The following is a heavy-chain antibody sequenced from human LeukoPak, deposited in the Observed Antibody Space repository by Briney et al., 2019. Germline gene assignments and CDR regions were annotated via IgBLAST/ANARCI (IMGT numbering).Heavy chain of an antibody. V-gene: IGHV3-33*01. J-gene: IGHJ4*02. CDR1: GFNFSTYG. CDR2: IWYDGSIK. Sequence: GGSLRLSCAASGFNFSTYGMHWVRQAPGKGLEWVAVIWYDGSIKNYADSVKGRFTISRDNSKNTVYLQMDSLRAEDTALYYCARGQQLVKADWGQGTLVTVSS. CDR3: ARGQQLVKAD. D-gene: IGHD6-13*01.